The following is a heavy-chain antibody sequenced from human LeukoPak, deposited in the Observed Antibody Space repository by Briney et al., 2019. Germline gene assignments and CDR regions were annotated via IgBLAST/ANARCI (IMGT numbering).Heavy chain of an antibody. J-gene: IGHJ4*02. D-gene: IGHD5-18*01. V-gene: IGHV3-21*01. CDR2: ISSSSSYI. Sequence: GGSLRLSCAASGFTFSSYSMNWVRQAPGKGLEWVSSISSSSSYIYYADSVKGRFTISRDNAKNSLYLQMNSLRAEDTAVYYCARVRGGYSYGSGYFDYWGQGTLVTVSS. CDR1: GFTFSSYS. CDR3: ARVRGGYSYGSGYFDY.